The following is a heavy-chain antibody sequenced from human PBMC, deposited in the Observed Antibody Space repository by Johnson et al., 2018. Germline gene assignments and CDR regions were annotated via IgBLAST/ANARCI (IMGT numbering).Heavy chain of an antibody. J-gene: IGHJ6*02. CDR2: IYFDGSDK. CDR3: SRERRDYDLWSCNDYSYYGMDA. Sequence: QVQLVQSGGGVVQPGGSLRLSCAASGFIFTKYGMHWVRQAPGKGLEWVANIYFDGSDKYYADSVKGRFAISRDNSRNIPFLQMNSLRADDTAVYYCSRERRDYDLWSCNDYSYYGMDAWGQGTTVTVSS. V-gene: IGHV3-33*01. CDR1: GFIFTKYG. D-gene: IGHD3-3*01.